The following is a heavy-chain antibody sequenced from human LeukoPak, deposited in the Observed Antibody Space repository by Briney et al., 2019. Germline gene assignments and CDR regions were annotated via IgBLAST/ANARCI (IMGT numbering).Heavy chain of an antibody. CDR1: GGTFSSYA. CDR3: ARAAGPTHYYDSSGYYLDY. D-gene: IGHD3-22*01. J-gene: IGHJ4*02. CDR2: IIPIFGTA. Sequence: SVKVSCKASGGTFSSYAISWVRQAPGPGLEWMGGIIPIFGTANYAQKFQGRVTITADESTSTAYMELSSLRSEDTAVYYCARAAGPTHYYDSSGYYLDYWGQGTLVTVSS. V-gene: IGHV1-69*13.